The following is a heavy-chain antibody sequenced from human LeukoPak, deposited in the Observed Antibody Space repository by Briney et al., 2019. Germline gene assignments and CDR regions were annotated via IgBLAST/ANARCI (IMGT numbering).Heavy chain of an antibody. D-gene: IGHD5-12*01. CDR1: GFTFSSYS. CDR3: AREYSEKAAAPPTFDY. CDR2: ISSSSSTI. Sequence: GGSLRLSCAASGFTFSSYSMNWVRQAPGKGLEWVSYISSSSSTIYYADSVKGRFTISRDNAKNSLYLQMNSLRAEDTAVYYCAREYSEKAAAPPTFDYWGQGTLVTVSS. V-gene: IGHV3-48*04. J-gene: IGHJ4*02.